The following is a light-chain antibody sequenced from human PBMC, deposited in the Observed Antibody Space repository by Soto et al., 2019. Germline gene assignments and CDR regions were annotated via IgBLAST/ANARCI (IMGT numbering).Light chain of an antibody. Sequence: PGERATLSCTASQSVTRYLAWYQQRPGQAPRLLIYDASNRATGIPARFSGSGSGTDFTLSISSLEPEDFAVYYCQHRSSWPLTFGPGTKVDIK. CDR3: QHRSSWPLT. CDR1: QSVTRY. V-gene: IGKV3-11*01. CDR2: DAS. J-gene: IGKJ3*01.